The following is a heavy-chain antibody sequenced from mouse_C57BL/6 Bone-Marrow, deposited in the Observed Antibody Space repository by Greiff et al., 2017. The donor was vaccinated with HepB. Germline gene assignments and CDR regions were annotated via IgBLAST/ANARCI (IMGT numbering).Heavy chain of an antibody. Sequence: QVHVKQSGAELVKPGASVKMSCKASGYTFTSYWITWVKQRPGQGLEWIGDIYPGSGSTNYNEKFKSKATLTVDTSSSTAYMQLSSLTSEDSAVYYCARGLLWYPSWFAYWGQGTLVTVSA. CDR1: GYTFTSYW. CDR2: IYPGSGST. V-gene: IGHV1-55*01. CDR3: ARGLLWYPSWFAY. D-gene: IGHD2-1*01. J-gene: IGHJ3*01.